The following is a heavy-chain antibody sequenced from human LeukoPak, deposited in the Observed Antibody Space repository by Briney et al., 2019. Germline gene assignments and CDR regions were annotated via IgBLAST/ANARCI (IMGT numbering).Heavy chain of an antibody. CDR1: GFTFSDYY. J-gene: IGHJ4*02. V-gene: IGHV3-11*04. Sequence: GGSLRLSCAASGFTFSDYYMSWIRQAPGKGLEWVSYISSSGSTIYYADSVKGRFTISRDNAKNSLYLQMNSLIADDTAVYYCARSRLAYCGGDCYPLYYWGQGTLVTVSS. CDR3: ARSRLAYCGGDCYPLYY. D-gene: IGHD2-21*01. CDR2: ISSSGSTI.